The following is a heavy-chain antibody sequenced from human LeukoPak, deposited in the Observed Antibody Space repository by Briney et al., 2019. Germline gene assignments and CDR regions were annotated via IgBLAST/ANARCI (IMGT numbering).Heavy chain of an antibody. CDR2: IYSGSDT. CDR3: ARDGTAQQLLHYFDY. CDR1: VFSVSSNF. J-gene: IGHJ4*02. D-gene: IGHD6-13*01. Sequence: GGSLRLSCAASVFSVSSNFMSWVRQAPGKGLEWVSLIYSGSDTYYADSVKGRFTISRDNSKNTVYLQMNSLRVEDTAVYYCARDGTAQQLLHYFDYWGQGTLVTVPS. V-gene: IGHV3-53*01.